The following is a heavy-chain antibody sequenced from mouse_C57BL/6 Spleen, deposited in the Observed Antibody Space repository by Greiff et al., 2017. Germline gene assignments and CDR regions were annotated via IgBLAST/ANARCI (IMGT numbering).Heavy chain of an antibody. J-gene: IGHJ1*03. Sequence: VQLKQSGAELVKPGASVKLSCTASGFNIKDYYMHWVSQRTEQGLEWIGRIDAEDGETKSAPKFQGQATIPADTSSITAYLQLSSLTAEDTAVYYCARSYYGSSYDWYFDVWGTGATVTVSS. CDR2: IDAEDGET. V-gene: IGHV14-2*01. CDR1: GFNIKDYY. D-gene: IGHD1-1*01. CDR3: ARSYYGSSYDWYFDV.